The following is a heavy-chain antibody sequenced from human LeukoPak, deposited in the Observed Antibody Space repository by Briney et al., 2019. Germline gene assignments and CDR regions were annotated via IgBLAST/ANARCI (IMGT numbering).Heavy chain of an antibody. CDR2: IYHSGST. CDR3: ARAGWELRYFDY. V-gene: IGHV4-38-2*02. Sequence: SETLSLTCIVSGYSISSGYYWGWIRQPPGKGLEWIGSIYHSGSTNYNPSLKGRVTISVDTSKNQFSLKLSSVTAADTAVYYCARAGWELRYFDYWGQGTLVTVSS. D-gene: IGHD1-26*01. J-gene: IGHJ4*02. CDR1: GYSISSGYY.